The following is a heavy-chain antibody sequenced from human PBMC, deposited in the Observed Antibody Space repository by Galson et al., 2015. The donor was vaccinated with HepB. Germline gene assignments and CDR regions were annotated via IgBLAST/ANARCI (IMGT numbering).Heavy chain of an antibody. J-gene: IGHJ4*02. CDR2: ISVYNGNT. CDR1: GYTFTSYD. V-gene: IGHV1-18*01. Sequence: SVKVSCKASGYTFTSYDIGWVRQAPGQGLEWMGWISVYNGNTNYAQKLQGRVTITTDTSTSTAYMDLRSLRSEDTAVYYCVRDVDYWGQGTLVTVSS. CDR3: VRDVDY.